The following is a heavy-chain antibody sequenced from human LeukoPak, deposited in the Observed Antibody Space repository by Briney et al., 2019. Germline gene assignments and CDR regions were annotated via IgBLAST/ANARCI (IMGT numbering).Heavy chain of an antibody. CDR3: AKRRSGWHFDY. CDR2: ISGSGGST. V-gene: IGHV3-23*01. CDR1: GFTFSTYA. D-gene: IGHD6-19*01. Sequence: TGGSLRLSCAATGFTFSTYAMNWVRQAPGKGLEWVSAISGSGGSTYYADSVKGRFTISRDNSKNTLYLQMNSLRAEDTAVYYCAKRRSGWHFDYWGQGTLVTVSS. J-gene: IGHJ4*02.